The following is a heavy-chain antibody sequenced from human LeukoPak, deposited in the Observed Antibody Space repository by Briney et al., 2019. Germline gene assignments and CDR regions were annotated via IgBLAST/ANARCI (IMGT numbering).Heavy chain of an antibody. Sequence: GSLRLSCAASGFTFSNAWMSWIRQPPGKGLEWIGYIYYSGITDYNPSLKSRVTISVDTSKNQFSLNLRSVTAADTAVYYCVRDLSGSIPWFDPWGQGTLVTVSS. CDR2: IYYSGIT. D-gene: IGHD1-26*01. CDR3: VRDLSGSIPWFDP. V-gene: IGHV4-59*01. J-gene: IGHJ5*02. CDR1: GFTFSNAW.